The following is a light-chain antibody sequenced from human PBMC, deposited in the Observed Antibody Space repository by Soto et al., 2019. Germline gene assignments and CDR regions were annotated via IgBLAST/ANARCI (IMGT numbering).Light chain of an antibody. CDR3: QQYNSWPPIT. CDR1: QSVHSY. CDR2: GVS. J-gene: IGKJ5*01. V-gene: IGKV3-15*01. Sequence: EIVMTQSPATLSVSPGERVTLSCRASQSVHSYLGWYQQKPGLAPRLLIYGVSTRATGIPARFSGSGSGTEFTLTISSLQSEDFVVYYCQQYNSWPPITFGQGTRLEIK.